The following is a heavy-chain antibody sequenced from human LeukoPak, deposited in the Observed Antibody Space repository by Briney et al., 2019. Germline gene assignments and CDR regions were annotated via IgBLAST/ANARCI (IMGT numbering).Heavy chain of an antibody. CDR3: AKRGSSSWYIRYYYYYYYMDV. Sequence: PGGSLRLSCAASGFTFSSYAMSWVRQAPGKGLEWVSAISGSGGSTYYADSVKGRFTISRDNSKNTLYLQMNSLRAEDTAVYYCAKRGSSSWYIRYYYYYYYMDVWGKGTTVTVSS. V-gene: IGHV3-23*01. CDR2: ISGSGGST. CDR1: GFTFSSYA. D-gene: IGHD6-13*01. J-gene: IGHJ6*03.